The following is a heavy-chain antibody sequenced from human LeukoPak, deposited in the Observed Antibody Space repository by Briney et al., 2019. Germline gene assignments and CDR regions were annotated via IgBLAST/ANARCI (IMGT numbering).Heavy chain of an antibody. V-gene: IGHV1-69*01. CDR1: GGTFSSYA. CDR3: ARNVAMVRDWFDP. D-gene: IGHD3-10*01. J-gene: IGHJ5*02. Sequence: SVTVSCKASGGTFSSYAISWVRQAPGQGLEWMGGIIPIFGTANYAQKFQGRVTITADESTSTAYMELSSLRSEDTAVYYCARNVAMVRDWFDPWGQGTLVTVSS. CDR2: IIPIFGTA.